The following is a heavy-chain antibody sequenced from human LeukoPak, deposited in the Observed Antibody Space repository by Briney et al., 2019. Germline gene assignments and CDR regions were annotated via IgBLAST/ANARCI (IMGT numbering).Heavy chain of an antibody. D-gene: IGHD5-12*01. J-gene: IGHJ4*02. CDR2: ISGGYINNT. CDR3: ARWLSHKGDY. CDR1: GYTLTNYC. V-gene: IGHV1-18*01. Sequence: ASVQVSCKDSGYTLTNYCFSWVRQAPGQGLEWMGWISGGYINNTNYAQKVQGRVTMTTDASTSTTYMELRSLRSDDTAVYYCARWLSHKGDYWGQGTLVTVSS.